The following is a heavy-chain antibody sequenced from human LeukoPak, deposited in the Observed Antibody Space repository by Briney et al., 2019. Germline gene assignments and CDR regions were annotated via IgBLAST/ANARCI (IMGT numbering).Heavy chain of an antibody. V-gene: IGHV1-46*01. CDR2: INPSGGST. CDR1: GYTFTRYY. D-gene: IGHD2-2*01. Sequence: ASVKVSCKASGYTFTRYYMHWVRQAPGQGLEWTGIINPSGGSTSYAQKFQGRVTMTRDMSTSTVYMELSSLSSEDTAVYYCARDPAGDDLVNWFDPWGQGTLVTVSS. CDR3: ARDPAGDDLVNWFDP. J-gene: IGHJ5*02.